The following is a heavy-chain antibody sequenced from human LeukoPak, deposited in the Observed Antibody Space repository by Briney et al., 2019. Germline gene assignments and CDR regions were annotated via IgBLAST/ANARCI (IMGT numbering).Heavy chain of an antibody. D-gene: IGHD5-12*01. CDR1: GGSISSYY. V-gene: IGHV4-59*01. J-gene: IGHJ4*02. Sequence: SETLSLTCTVSGGSISSYYWSWIRQPPGKGLEWIGYIYYSGSTNYNPSLKSRVTISVDTSKNQFSLKLSSVTAADTAVYYCARDRGGGYDPFDYWGQGTLVTVSS. CDR3: ARDRGGGYDPFDY. CDR2: IYYSGST.